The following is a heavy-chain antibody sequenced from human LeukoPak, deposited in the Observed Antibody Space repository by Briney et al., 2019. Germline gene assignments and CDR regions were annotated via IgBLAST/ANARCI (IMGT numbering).Heavy chain of an antibody. D-gene: IGHD5-18*01. Sequence: GGSLRLSCAASGFTVSSNYMSWVRQAPGKGLEWVSSISSSSSYIYYADSVKGRFTISRDNAKNSLYLQMNSLRAEDTAVYYCAREVYSYVLDYWGQGTLVTVSS. CDR3: AREVYSYVLDY. CDR1: GFTVSSNY. V-gene: IGHV3-21*01. J-gene: IGHJ4*02. CDR2: ISSSSSYI.